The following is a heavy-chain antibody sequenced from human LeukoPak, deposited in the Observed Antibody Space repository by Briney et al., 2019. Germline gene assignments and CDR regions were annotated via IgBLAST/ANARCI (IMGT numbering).Heavy chain of an antibody. CDR1: GGSFSGYY. CDR2: INHSGST. V-gene: IGHV4-34*01. Sequence: SETLSLTCAVYGGSFSGYYWSWIRQPPGKGLEWIGEINHSGSTNYNPSLKSRVTISVDTSKNQFSLQLNSVTPEDTAVYYCARDRRIAAAGYYYYYGMDVWGQGTTVTVSS. J-gene: IGHJ6*02. CDR3: ARDRRIAAAGYYYYYGMDV. D-gene: IGHD6-13*01.